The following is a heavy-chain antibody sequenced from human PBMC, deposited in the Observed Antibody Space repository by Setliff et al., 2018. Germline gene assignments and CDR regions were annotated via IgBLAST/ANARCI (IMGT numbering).Heavy chain of an antibody. CDR2: INHRGST. J-gene: IGHJ4*02. D-gene: IGHD3-16*02. CDR3: ARDGGFRSGTWSLDQ. Sequence: SETLSLTCAVYGDSFSDYYWSWIRQPPGKGLERIEEINHRGSTNYSPSLRSRVTMSVDSSKKQLSLKLTTVTAADTAMYYCARDGGFRSGTWSLDQWGQGTRVTVSS. CDR1: GDSFSDYY. V-gene: IGHV4-34*01.